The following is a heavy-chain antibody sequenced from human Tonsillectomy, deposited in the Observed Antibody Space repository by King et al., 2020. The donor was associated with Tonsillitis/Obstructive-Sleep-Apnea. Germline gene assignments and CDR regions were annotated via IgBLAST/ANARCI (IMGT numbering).Heavy chain of an antibody. CDR2: IYPGDFDT. J-gene: IGHJ3*02. Sequence: VQLVESGAEVKKPGESLKISCKGFGYSFTNYWIAWVRQMPGKGLEWMGIIYPGDFDTRYSPSFQGQVTISADKSISTAYLQWSSLKASDTAMYYCARPLTWGQPRGAFDIWGQGKMVTVSS. D-gene: IGHD7-27*01. CDR3: ARPLTWGQPRGAFDI. CDR1: GYSFTNYW. V-gene: IGHV5-51*03.